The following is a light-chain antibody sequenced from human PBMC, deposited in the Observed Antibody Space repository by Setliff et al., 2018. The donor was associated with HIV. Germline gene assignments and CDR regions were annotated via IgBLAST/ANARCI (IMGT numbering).Light chain of an antibody. Sequence: QSVLTQPASVSGSPGQSITISCTGSSSDVGGYNYVSWYQQHPGKAPKLMIYAVSNRPSGVSNRFSGSKSGNTASLTISGRQAEDEADSYCSSYTSSTPLYVVGTGTKVTVL. CDR1: SSDVGGYNY. V-gene: IGLV2-14*03. CDR2: AVS. J-gene: IGLJ1*01. CDR3: SSYTSSTPLYV.